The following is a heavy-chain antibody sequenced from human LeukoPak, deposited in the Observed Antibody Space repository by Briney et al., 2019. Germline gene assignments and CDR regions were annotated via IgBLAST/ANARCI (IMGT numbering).Heavy chain of an antibody. V-gene: IGHV3-66*01. Sequence: AGGSLRLSCAASGFTVSSNYMSWVRQAPGKGLEWVSVIYSGGSTYYADSVKGRFTISRDNSNNTLYLQMNSLRAEDTAVYYCASEVSVGATPFDYWGQGTLVTVSS. CDR3: ASEVSVGATPFDY. CDR1: GFTVSSNY. J-gene: IGHJ4*02. CDR2: IYSGGST. D-gene: IGHD1-26*01.